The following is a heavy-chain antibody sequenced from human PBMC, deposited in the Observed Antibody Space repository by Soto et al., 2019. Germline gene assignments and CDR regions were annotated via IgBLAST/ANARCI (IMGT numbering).Heavy chain of an antibody. J-gene: IGHJ4*02. Sequence: EVQLLEAGGGLVQPGGSLRLSCGASGFSFSSFAVSWFRQAPGKGLEWVPFIRGSGLKTNYADSVKGRFTISRDNSKETVYLQMNSPRAEDTAVYYCAKGADFGDFVGGGYFDYWGQGTLVTVSS. CDR1: GFSFSSFA. CDR2: IRGSGLKT. CDR3: AKGADFGDFVGGGYFDY. V-gene: IGHV3-23*01. D-gene: IGHD4-17*01.